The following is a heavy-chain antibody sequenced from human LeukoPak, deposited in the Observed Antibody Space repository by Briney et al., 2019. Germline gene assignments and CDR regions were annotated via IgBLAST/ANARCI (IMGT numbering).Heavy chain of an antibody. J-gene: IGHJ4*02. CDR2: ISGSGGST. CDR1: GSTFSNYA. Sequence: GGSLRLSCAASGSTFSNYAMSWVRQAPGKGLEWVSGISGSGGSTYYADSVKGRFAISRDNSKNTLYLQVNSLRAEDTAVYYCASATPANDYWGQGTLVTVSS. CDR3: ASATPANDY. V-gene: IGHV3-23*01.